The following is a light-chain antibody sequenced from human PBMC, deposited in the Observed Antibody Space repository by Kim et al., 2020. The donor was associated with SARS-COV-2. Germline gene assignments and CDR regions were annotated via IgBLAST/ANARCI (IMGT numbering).Light chain of an antibody. CDR3: SALDSSLSGV. V-gene: IGLV10-54*02. CDR1: SNIVCNQG. J-gene: IGLJ3*02. CDR2: RNN. Sequence: QAGLTQPPSVSKGLRQTATLTCTGNSNIVCNQGAAWLQQHQGHPPKLLSYRNNNRPSGISERFSASRSGNTASLTITGLQPEDEADYYCSALDSSLSGVFGGGTQLTVL.